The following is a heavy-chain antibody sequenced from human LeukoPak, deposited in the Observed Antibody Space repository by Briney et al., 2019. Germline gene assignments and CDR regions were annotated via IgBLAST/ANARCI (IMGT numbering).Heavy chain of an antibody. CDR1: GFTFSSYW. V-gene: IGHV3-66*01. CDR2: IYSGGST. D-gene: IGHD3-10*01. Sequence: PGGSLRLSCAASGFTFSSYWMSWVRQAPGKGLEWVSVIYSGGSTYYADSVKGRFTISRDNSKNTLYLQMNSLRAEDTAVYFCATGERMVRGDGVDYWGQGTLVTVSS. CDR3: ATGERMVRGDGVDY. J-gene: IGHJ4*02.